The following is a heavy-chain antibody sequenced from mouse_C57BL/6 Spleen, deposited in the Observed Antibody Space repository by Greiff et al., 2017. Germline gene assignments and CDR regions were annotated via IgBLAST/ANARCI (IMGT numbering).Heavy chain of an antibody. CDR3: ARGDYYGSSPFAY. Sequence: QVQLQQSGAELAPPGASVKLSCKASGYTFTSYWMHWVQQRPGQGLEWIGYINPSSGYTTYNQKFKDKATLTADKSSSTAYMQLSSLTYEDSAVYYCARGDYYGSSPFAYWGQGTLVTVSA. D-gene: IGHD1-1*01. CDR2: INPSSGYT. CDR1: GYTFTSYW. V-gene: IGHV1-7*01. J-gene: IGHJ3*01.